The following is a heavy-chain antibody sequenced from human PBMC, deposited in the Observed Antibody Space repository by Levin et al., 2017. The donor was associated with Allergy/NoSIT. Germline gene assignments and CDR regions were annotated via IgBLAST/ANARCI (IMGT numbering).Heavy chain of an antibody. CDR2: MNPNSGNT. J-gene: IGHJ1*01. Sequence: GASVKVSCKASGYTFTSYDINWVRQATGQGLEWMGWMNPNSGNTGYAQKFQGRVTMTRNTSISTAYMELSSLRSEDTAVYYCARMYYYDPIYFQHWGQGTLVTVSS. CDR3: ARMYYYDPIYFQH. CDR1: GYTFTSYD. V-gene: IGHV1-8*01. D-gene: IGHD3-22*01.